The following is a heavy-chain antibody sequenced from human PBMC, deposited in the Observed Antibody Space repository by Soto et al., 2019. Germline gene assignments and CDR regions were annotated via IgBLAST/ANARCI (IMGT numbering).Heavy chain of an antibody. J-gene: IGHJ4*02. Sequence: PSETLSLTCTVSGASISSYYWSWIRQPPGKGLEWMGYIYNSGSRNYNPSLKSRVAISLDTSKNQFSLKLNSVTAADTAVYYCATDPAYYESNGLYFDYWGQGTLVTVSS. CDR3: ATDPAYYESNGLYFDY. V-gene: IGHV4-59*01. CDR2: IYNSGSR. CDR1: GASISSYY. D-gene: IGHD3-22*01.